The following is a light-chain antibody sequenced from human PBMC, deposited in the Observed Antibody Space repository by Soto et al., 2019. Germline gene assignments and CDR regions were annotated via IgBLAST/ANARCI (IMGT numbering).Light chain of an antibody. CDR2: EVT. V-gene: IGLV2-8*01. CDR1: SSDVGFYNF. CDR3: ASYAGTKLFV. Sequence: QSVLTQPPSASGSPGQSLTISCTGTSSDVGFYNFVSWYQQRPGKAPKLVIYEVTKRPSRVPDRFSGSKSGSTASLTVSGLQADDEADYYCASYAGTKLFVFGSGTKVTVL. J-gene: IGLJ1*01.